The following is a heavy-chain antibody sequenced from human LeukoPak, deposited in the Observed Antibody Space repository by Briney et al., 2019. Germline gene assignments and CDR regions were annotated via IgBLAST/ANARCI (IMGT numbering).Heavy chain of an antibody. D-gene: IGHD6-19*01. J-gene: IGHJ4*02. Sequence: GGSLRLSCAASGFTFSSYAMSWVRQAPGKGLEWVSAISGSGGSTYYADSVKGRFTISRDNAKNSLYLQMNSLRAEDTAVYYCARDRTGALAGFDYWGQGTLVTVSS. CDR2: ISGSGGST. V-gene: IGHV3-23*01. CDR1: GFTFSSYA. CDR3: ARDRTGALAGFDY.